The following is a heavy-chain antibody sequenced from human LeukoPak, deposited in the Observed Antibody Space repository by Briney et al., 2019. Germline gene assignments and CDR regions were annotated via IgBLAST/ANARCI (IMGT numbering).Heavy chain of an antibody. Sequence: PGGSLRLSCAASGFTFSSYGMHWVRQAPGKGLEWVAVIWYDGSNKYYADSVKGRFTISRDNSENTLYLQMNSLRAEDTAVYYCARDPMGNYYDSSGYYQNYFDYWGQGTLVTVSS. CDR2: IWYDGSNK. D-gene: IGHD3-22*01. J-gene: IGHJ4*02. V-gene: IGHV3-33*01. CDR3: ARDPMGNYYDSSGYYQNYFDY. CDR1: GFTFSSYG.